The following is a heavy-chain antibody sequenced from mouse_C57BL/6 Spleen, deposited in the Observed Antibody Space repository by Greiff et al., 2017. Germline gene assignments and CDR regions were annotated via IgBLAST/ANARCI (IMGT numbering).Heavy chain of an antibody. CDR2: IDPSDSYT. V-gene: IGHV1-50*01. CDR1: GYTFTSYW. CDR3: ASPYDGYYGFAY. J-gene: IGHJ3*01. D-gene: IGHD2-3*01. Sequence: QVQLQQPGAELVKPGASVKLSCKASGYTFTSYWMQWVKQRPGQGLEWIGEIDPSDSYTNYNQKFKGKATLTVDTSSSTAYMQLSSLTSEDSAVYYCASPYDGYYGFAYWGQGTLVTVSA.